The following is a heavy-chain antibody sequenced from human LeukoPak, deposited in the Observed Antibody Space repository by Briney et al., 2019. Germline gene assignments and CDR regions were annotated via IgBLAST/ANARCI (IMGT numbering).Heavy chain of an antibody. CDR1: GYTFTGYY. Sequence: EASVKVSCKASGYTFTGYYMHWVRQAPGQGLEWMGWINPNSGGTNYAQKFQGRVTMTRDTSISTAYMELSRLRSDDTAVYYCARGIRTRRDGYNFGVGYWGQGTLVTVSS. J-gene: IGHJ4*02. CDR3: ARGIRTRRDGYNFGVGY. CDR2: INPNSGGT. D-gene: IGHD5-24*01. V-gene: IGHV1-2*02.